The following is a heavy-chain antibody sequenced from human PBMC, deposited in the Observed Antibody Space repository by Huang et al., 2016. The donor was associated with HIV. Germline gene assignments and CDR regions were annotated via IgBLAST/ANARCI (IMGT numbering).Heavy chain of an antibody. Sequence: QEQLVESGGGVVQPGGSLRLSCATSGFSFSHYGMHWVRQAPGKGLVWVAFIRFDGGNKHYADSAKGRFTISRDNSKKMLFLEMNSLRGDDTAFYYCATDLGGYSFDYWGQGALVSVSS. D-gene: IGHD2-21*02. CDR2: IRFDGGNK. V-gene: IGHV3-30*02. CDR3: ATDLGGYSFDY. CDR1: GFSFSHYG. J-gene: IGHJ4*02.